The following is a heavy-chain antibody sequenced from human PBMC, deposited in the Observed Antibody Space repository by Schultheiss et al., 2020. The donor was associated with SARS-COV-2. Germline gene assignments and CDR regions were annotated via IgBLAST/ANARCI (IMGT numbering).Heavy chain of an antibody. Sequence: GGSLRLSCAASGFTFSDYYMSWIRQAPGKGLEWVSSISSSSSYIYYADSVKGRFTISRDNAKNSLYLQMNSLRAEDTAVYYCARDQVTGQEISLYYYYYGMDVWGQGTTVTVSS. D-gene: IGHD5-18*01. CDR2: ISSSSSYI. CDR3: ARDQVTGQEISLYYYYYGMDV. V-gene: IGHV3-11*06. CDR1: GFTFSDYY. J-gene: IGHJ6*02.